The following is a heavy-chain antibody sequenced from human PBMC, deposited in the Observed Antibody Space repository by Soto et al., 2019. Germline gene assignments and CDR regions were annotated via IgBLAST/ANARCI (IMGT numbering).Heavy chain of an antibody. Sequence: SETLSLTCTVSGGSISSGDYYWSWIRQVPKKGLEWIGYIYYSGSTYYNPSLRSRVAMSVDTSKNQFSLKLSSVTAADTAIYYCVREGRLAAAGRFDYWGQGTLVTVSS. CDR1: GGSISSGDYY. V-gene: IGHV4-31*03. D-gene: IGHD6-13*01. J-gene: IGHJ4*02. CDR3: VREGRLAAAGRFDY. CDR2: IYYSGST.